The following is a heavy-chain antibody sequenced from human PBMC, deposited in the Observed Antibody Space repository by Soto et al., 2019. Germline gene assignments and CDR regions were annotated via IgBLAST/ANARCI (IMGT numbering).Heavy chain of an antibody. CDR3: AKRSPYSSGWYSPIFDY. D-gene: IGHD6-13*01. CDR2: ISESGGST. CDR1: GFSFSDYA. V-gene: IGHV3-23*01. J-gene: IGHJ4*02. Sequence: PGGSLRLSCAASGFSFSDYAMSWVRQAPGKGLEWVSVISESGGSTHYADSVGGRFTVSRDNSKNSLSLRMNSLRDEDTAVYFCAKRSPYSSGWYSPIFDYWGQGALVTVSS.